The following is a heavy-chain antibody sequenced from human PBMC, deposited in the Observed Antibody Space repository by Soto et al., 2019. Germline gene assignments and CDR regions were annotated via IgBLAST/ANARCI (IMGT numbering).Heavy chain of an antibody. CDR1: GFTFSSYA. CDR3: AKDSSSYVCFDY. Sequence: EVQLLESGGGLVQPGGSLRLSCAASGFTFSSYAMSRVRQAPGKGLEWVSAISGSGGSTYYADSVKGRFTISRDNSKNTLYLQMNSLRAEDTAVYYCAKDSSSYVCFDYWGQGTLVTVSS. CDR2: ISGSGGST. D-gene: IGHD5-18*01. J-gene: IGHJ4*02. V-gene: IGHV3-23*01.